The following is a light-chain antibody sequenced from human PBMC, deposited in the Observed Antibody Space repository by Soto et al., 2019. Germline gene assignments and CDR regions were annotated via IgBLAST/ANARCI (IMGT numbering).Light chain of an antibody. J-gene: IGKJ2*01. CDR2: ATS. V-gene: IGKV1-39*01. Sequence: DIQMTQSPSSLSAFVGDRVTITCRASQTISTNLNWYHQKPGMAPQLLIYATSNLQSGVPSRFSGSRSGAEYTLTIISLQLDDFATYYCQQYYSAPYTFGQGTKVDIK. CDR3: QQYYSAPYT. CDR1: QTISTN.